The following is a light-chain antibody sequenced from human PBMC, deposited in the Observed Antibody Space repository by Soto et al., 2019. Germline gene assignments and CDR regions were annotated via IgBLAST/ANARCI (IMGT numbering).Light chain of an antibody. Sequence: EIVLTQSPATLSLSPGERATRSCRASQSVSSYLAWYQQKPGQAPRLLIYDASNRATGIPARFSGSGSGTDLTLTISSLESEDFAVYYCQQRSNWPPTFGGGTKVEIK. CDR2: DAS. V-gene: IGKV3-11*01. CDR1: QSVSSY. J-gene: IGKJ4*01. CDR3: QQRSNWPPT.